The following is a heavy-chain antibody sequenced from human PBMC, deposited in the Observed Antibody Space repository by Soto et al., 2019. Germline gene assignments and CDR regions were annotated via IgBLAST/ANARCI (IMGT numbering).Heavy chain of an antibody. Sequence: PSETLSLTCAVSGGSISSGGYSWSWIRQPPGKGLEWIGYIYHSGSTYYNPSLKSRVTISVDRSKNQFSLKLSSVTAADTAVYYCATYSSSPGYYYGMVVWGPGTTVTVSS. V-gene: IGHV4-30-2*01. J-gene: IGHJ6*02. CDR3: ATYSSSPGYYYGMVV. CDR1: GGSISSGGYS. CDR2: IYHSGST. D-gene: IGHD2-15*01.